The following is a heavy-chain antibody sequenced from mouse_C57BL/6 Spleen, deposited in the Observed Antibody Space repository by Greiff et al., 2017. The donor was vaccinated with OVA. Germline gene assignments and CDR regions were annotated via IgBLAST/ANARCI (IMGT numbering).Heavy chain of an antibody. J-gene: IGHJ2*01. CDR1: GYTFTNYW. CDR2: IYPGSGST. D-gene: IGHD1-1*01. CDR3: AREKFITTVVATQGTDY. Sequence: QVQLQQSGAELVRPGTSVKMSCKASGYTFTNYWIGWAKQRPGQGLEWIGDIYPGSGSTNYNEKFKSKATLTVDTSSSTAYMQLSSLTSEDSAVYYGAREKFITTVVATQGTDYWGQGTTLTVSS. V-gene: IGHV1-63*01.